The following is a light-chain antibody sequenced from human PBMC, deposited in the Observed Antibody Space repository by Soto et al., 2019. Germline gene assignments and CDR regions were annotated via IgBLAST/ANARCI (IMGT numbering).Light chain of an antibody. V-gene: IGLV2-14*01. CDR3: SSYTSSSTPCV. CDR1: SSDVGGYNY. J-gene: IGLJ3*02. Sequence: QSVLTQPASVSGSPGQSITISCTGTSSDVGGYNYVSWYQQHPGKAPKLMIYEVSNRPSGVSNRFSGSKSGNTASLTISGLQADDEADYYCSSYTSSSTPCVFGGGTKLTVL. CDR2: EVS.